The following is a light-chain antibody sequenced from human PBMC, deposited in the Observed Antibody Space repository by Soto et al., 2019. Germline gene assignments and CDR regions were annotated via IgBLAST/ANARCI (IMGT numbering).Light chain of an antibody. CDR1: QSVSSN. V-gene: IGKV3-15*01. Sequence: EIVMTQSPATLSVSPGDRATLSCRASQSVSSNLAWYQQKPGQAPRPLIHGASTRATGIPARFSGSGSGTQFTLIISSLQSEDFAVYYCQQYNVWPTFGQGTKVEIK. CDR2: GAS. J-gene: IGKJ1*01. CDR3: QQYNVWPT.